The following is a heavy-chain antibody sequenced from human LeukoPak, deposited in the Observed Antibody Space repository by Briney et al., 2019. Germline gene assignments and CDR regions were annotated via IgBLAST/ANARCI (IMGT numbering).Heavy chain of an antibody. CDR1: GGSISSDY. CDR3: ARADYDSSGYYLYFDY. D-gene: IGHD3-22*01. J-gene: IGHJ4*02. V-gene: IGHV4-59*01. Sequence: SETLSLTCTVSGGSISSDYWSWIRQPPGKGLEWIGYIYYSGSTNYNPSLKSRATISVDTSKNQFSLKLSSVTAADTAVYYCARADYDSSGYYLYFDYWGQGTLVTVSS. CDR2: IYYSGST.